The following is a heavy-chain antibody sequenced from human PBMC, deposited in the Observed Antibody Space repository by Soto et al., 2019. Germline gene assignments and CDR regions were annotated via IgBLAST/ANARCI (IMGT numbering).Heavy chain of an antibody. CDR2: IWYDGSNK. Sequence: GGSLRLSCAASGFTFSSYGMHWVRRAPGKGLEWVAVIWYDGSNKYYADSVKGRFTISRDNSKNTLYLQMNSLRAEDTAVYYCARESQYYYDNWGQGTLVTVSS. CDR1: GFTFSSYG. V-gene: IGHV3-33*01. D-gene: IGHD3-22*01. J-gene: IGHJ1*01. CDR3: ARESQYYYDN.